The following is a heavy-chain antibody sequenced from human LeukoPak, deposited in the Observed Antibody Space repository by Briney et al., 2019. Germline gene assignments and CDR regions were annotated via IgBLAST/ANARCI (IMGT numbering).Heavy chain of an antibody. CDR3: ARGGSGPTGGYFDY. J-gene: IGHJ4*02. CDR2: ISSSSTYI. V-gene: IGHV3-21*01. Sequence: GGSLRLSCAASGFTLSSYSMNWVRQAPGKGLEWVSSISSSSTYIYYADSLKGRFTISRDNAKNSLYLQMNSLRAEDTAVYYCARGGSGPTGGYFDYWGQGTLVTVSS. CDR1: GFTLSSYS. D-gene: IGHD6-19*01.